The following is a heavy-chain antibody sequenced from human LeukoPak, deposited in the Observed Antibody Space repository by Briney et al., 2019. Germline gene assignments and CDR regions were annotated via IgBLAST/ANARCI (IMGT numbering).Heavy chain of an antibody. V-gene: IGHV3-9*01. D-gene: IGHD3-10*01. CDR3: AKSGYGSRSRDINY. CDR1: GFTFDDYA. Sequence: GGSLRLSCAASGFTFDDYAMHWVRQAPGKGLEWVSGISWNSGSIGYADSVKGRFSISRDNRKKSLYLQMNSLRAEDTAFYHCAKSGYGSRSRDINYWGPGTLVTVSS. J-gene: IGHJ4*02. CDR2: ISWNSGSI.